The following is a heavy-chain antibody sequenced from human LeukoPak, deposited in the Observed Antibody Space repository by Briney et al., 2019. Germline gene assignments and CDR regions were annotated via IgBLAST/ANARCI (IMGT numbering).Heavy chain of an antibody. V-gene: IGHV3-23*01. CDR3: AKGLRGHRD. CDR2: ITGSGLNT. J-gene: IGHJ4*02. CDR1: GFTFRTYG. Sequence: PGGSLRLSCAASGFTFRTYGMTWVRQAPGKGLEWVSAITGSGLNTYYTDSVKGRFTISRDNSKNTLYLQMNSLRVEDTAVYYCAKGLRGHRDWGQGTLVTVSS. D-gene: IGHD5-12*01.